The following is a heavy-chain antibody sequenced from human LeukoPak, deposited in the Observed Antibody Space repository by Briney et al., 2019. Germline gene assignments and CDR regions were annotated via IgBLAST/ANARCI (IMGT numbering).Heavy chain of an antibody. CDR1: GYTFTGYY. CDR2: INPNSGGT. Sequence: GASVKVSCKASGYTFTGYYMHWVRQAPGQGLEWMGWINPNSGGTNYAQKFQGRVTMTRDTSISTAYMELSRLRSDDTAVYYCARDPDPYYYDRPGGAFDIWGQGTMVTVSS. V-gene: IGHV1-2*02. CDR3: ARDPDPYYYDRPGGAFDI. D-gene: IGHD3-22*01. J-gene: IGHJ3*02.